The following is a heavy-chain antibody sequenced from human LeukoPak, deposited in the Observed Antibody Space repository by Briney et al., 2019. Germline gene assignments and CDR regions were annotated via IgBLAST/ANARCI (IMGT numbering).Heavy chain of an antibody. CDR3: ASNRNYDFWSGPDYYMDV. V-gene: IGHV1-2*02. D-gene: IGHD3-3*01. CDR2: INPNSGGT. Sequence: ASVKVSCKASGYIFTAYYIHWVRQAPGQGLEWMGWINPNSGGTNYAQKFQGRVTMTRDTSISTDYMELSRLRSDDTAVYYCASNRNYDFWSGPDYYMDVWGKGTTVTVSS. J-gene: IGHJ6*03. CDR1: GYIFTAYY.